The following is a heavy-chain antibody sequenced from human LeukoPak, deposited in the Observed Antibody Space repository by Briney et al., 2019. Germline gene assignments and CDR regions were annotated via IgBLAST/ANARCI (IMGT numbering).Heavy chain of an antibody. J-gene: IGHJ4*02. D-gene: IGHD3-3*01. CDR3: ARGYYDFWSGYYSPFDY. CDR1: GGSISSGSYY. Sequence: SETLSLTCTVSGGSISSGSYYWSWIRQPAGKGLEWIGRIYTSGSTNYNPSLKSRVTISVDTSKNQFSLKLSSVTAADTAVYYCARGYYDFWSGYYSPFDYWGQGTLVTVSS. V-gene: IGHV4-61*02. CDR2: IYTSGST.